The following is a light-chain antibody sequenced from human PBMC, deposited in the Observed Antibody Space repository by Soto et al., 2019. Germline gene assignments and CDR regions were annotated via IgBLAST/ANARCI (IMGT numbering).Light chain of an antibody. Sequence: EIVMTQSPATLSVSPGERATRSCRASQSVSSNLAWYQQKPGQAPRLLIYDTSTRATNVPARFTGSGSETEFTLTISGLQSEDFGIYYCHHYNNWPPRNTFGQGTKVDIK. CDR2: DTS. V-gene: IGKV3-15*01. CDR1: QSVSSN. CDR3: HHYNNWPPRNT. J-gene: IGKJ2*01.